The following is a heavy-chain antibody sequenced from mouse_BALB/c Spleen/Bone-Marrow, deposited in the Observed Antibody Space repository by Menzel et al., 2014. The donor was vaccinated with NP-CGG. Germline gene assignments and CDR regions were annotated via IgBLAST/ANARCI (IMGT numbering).Heavy chain of an antibody. CDR1: GFTFTDYY. Sequence: EVMLVESGRGLVQPGGSLRLSCATSGFTFTDYYMSWVRQPPGKALEWLGFIRNKANGYTTEYSASVKGRSTISRDNSQSILYLQMNTLRAEDSATYYCARDINYDIYWYFDVWGAGTTVTVSS. D-gene: IGHD2-4*01. CDR2: IRNKANGYTT. V-gene: IGHV7-3*02. J-gene: IGHJ1*01. CDR3: ARDINYDIYWYFDV.